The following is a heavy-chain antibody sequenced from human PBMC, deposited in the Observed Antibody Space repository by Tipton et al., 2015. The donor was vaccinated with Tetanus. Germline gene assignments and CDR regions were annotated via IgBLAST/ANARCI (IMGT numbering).Heavy chain of an antibody. Sequence: TLSLTCTVSGGSISSSSYYWGWIRQPPGKGLEWIGSIYYSGSTYYNPSLKSRVTISVDTSKNQFSLKLSSVTAADTAVYYCASTIQVGYCSGGSCHRSPYGMDVWGQGTTVTVSS. J-gene: IGHJ6*02. CDR3: ASTIQVGYCSGGSCHRSPYGMDV. D-gene: IGHD2-15*01. CDR1: GGSISSSSYY. CDR2: IYYSGST. V-gene: IGHV4-39*01.